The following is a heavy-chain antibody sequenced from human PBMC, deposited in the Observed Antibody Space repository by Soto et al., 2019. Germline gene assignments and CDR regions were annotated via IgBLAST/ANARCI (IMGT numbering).Heavy chain of an antibody. V-gene: IGHV4-59*01. CDR3: ARDRRILWVGEGFDS. D-gene: IGHD3-10*01. CDR2: IYSSGST. CDR1: GDSISSYY. J-gene: IGHJ5*01. Sequence: QVLLQDSGPGLVKPSETLSLTCTVSGDSISSYYWSWIRQPPGKGLEWIGYIYSSGSTNYNPSLKSRVTISVDTSKNQFSLQLSSVTAADTDVYYCARDRRILWVGEGFDSWGQGTLVTVSS.